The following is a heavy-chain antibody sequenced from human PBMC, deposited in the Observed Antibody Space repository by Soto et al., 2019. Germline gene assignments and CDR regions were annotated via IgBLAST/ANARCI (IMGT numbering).Heavy chain of an antibody. J-gene: IGHJ3*02. CDR3: ATPTGYSSGWSYAFDI. D-gene: IGHD6-19*01. CDR2: IYPGDSDT. Sequence: RGESLKISCKGSGYSFTSYWIGWVRQMPGKGLEWMGIIYPGDSDTRYSPSFQGQVTISADKSISTAYLQWSSLKASDTAMYYCATPTGYSSGWSYAFDIWGQGTMVTVSS. CDR1: GYSFTSYW. V-gene: IGHV5-51*01.